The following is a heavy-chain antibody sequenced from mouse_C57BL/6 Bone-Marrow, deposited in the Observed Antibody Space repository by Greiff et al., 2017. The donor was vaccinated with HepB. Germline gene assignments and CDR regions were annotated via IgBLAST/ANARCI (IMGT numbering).Heavy chain of an antibody. CDR1: GFTFSSYA. CDR2: ISDGGSYT. J-gene: IGHJ3*01. CDR3: AREGYGSSPWFAY. D-gene: IGHD1-1*01. V-gene: IGHV5-4*01. Sequence: EVKLMESGGGLVKPGGSLKLSCAASGFTFSSYAMSWVRQTPEKRLEWVATISDGGSYTYYPDNVKGRFTISRDNAKNNLYLQMSHLKSEDTAMYYCAREGYGSSPWFAYWGQGTLVTVSA.